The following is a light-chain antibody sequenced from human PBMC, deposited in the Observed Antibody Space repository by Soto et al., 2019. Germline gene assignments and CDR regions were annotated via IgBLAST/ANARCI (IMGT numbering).Light chain of an antibody. CDR2: GAS. V-gene: IGKV3-15*01. CDR1: QSVSSN. J-gene: IGKJ1*01. Sequence: EIVLTQSPATLSLSPGERATPSCRASQSVSSNLAWYQQKPGQAPRLLIYGASTRATGIPARFSGSGSGTEFTLTISSLQSEDFAVYYCQQYNNWPLTFGQGTKVDIK. CDR3: QQYNNWPLT.